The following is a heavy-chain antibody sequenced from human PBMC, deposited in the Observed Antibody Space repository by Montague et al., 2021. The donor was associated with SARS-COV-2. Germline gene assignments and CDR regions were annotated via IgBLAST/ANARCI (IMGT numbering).Heavy chain of an antibody. CDR1: GFTFSSYS. J-gene: IGHJ4*02. CDR2: ISSSSSTI. Sequence: SLRLSCAASGFTFSSYSMNWVRQTPGKGPEWVSYISSSSSTIYYADSVKGRFTISRDNAKNSLYLQMNSLRDEDTAVYYCARDQVLWFGEHVVWGQGTLVTVSS. V-gene: IGHV3-48*02. CDR3: ARDQVLWFGEHVV. D-gene: IGHD3-10*01.